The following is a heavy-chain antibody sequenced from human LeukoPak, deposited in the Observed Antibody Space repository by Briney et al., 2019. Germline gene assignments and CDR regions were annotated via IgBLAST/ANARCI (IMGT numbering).Heavy chain of an antibody. CDR1: GFTVSGYY. Sequence: GGSLRLSCAASGFTVSGYYMSWVRQAPGRGLEWVSTIYSDGSTYYADSVKGRFIISRDNSKNTLYLQMYSLRAEDTAVYFCVGGEWLRSGLGYWGQGTLVTVSS. V-gene: IGHV3-53*01. J-gene: IGHJ4*02. CDR3: VGGEWLRSGLGY. CDR2: IYSDGST. D-gene: IGHD5-12*01.